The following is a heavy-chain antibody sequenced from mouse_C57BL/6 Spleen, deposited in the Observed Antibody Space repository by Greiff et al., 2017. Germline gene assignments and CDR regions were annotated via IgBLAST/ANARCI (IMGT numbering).Heavy chain of an antibody. V-gene: IGHV1-52*01. D-gene: IGHD1-1*01. CDR3: ARRATPYYGSSYDYFDY. Sequence: VQLQQPGAELVRPGSSVKLSCKASGYTFTSYWMHWVKQRPIQGLEWIGNIDPSDSETHYNQKFKDKATLTVAKSSSTAYMQLSSLTSEDSAVYYCARRATPYYGSSYDYFDYWGQGTTLTVSS. CDR2: IDPSDSET. J-gene: IGHJ2*01. CDR1: GYTFTSYW.